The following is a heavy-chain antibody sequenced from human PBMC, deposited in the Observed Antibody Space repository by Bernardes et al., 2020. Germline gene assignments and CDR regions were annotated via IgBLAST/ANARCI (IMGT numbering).Heavy chain of an antibody. V-gene: IGHV2-5*02. CDR1: GFSLTNYGVG. D-gene: IGHD2-21*02. CDR3: AHRSDCRPGHCNRGLGP. CDR2: IYWGDDK. J-gene: IGHJ5*02. Sequence: SGPTLVKPTQTLTLTCSFSGFSLTNYGVGVGWVRQPPGKALEWLALIYWGDDKRYNPSLRSRLTITKDTSRNQVLFTMTNMDPMDTATYYCAHRSDCRPGHCNRGLGPWGQGTLVTVSS.